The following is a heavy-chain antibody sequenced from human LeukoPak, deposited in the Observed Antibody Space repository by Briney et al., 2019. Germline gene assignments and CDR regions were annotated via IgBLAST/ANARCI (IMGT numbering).Heavy chain of an antibody. V-gene: IGHV1-2*02. Sequence: GASVKVSCKASGYTFTGYYMHWVRQAPGQGLEWMGWINPNSGGTNYAQKFQGRVTMTRDTSINIAYMELSRLRSDDTAVYYCARGHCSSASCYDYFDYWGQGTLVTVSS. J-gene: IGHJ4*02. CDR1: GYTFTGYY. D-gene: IGHD2-2*01. CDR3: ARGHCSSASCYDYFDY. CDR2: INPNSGGT.